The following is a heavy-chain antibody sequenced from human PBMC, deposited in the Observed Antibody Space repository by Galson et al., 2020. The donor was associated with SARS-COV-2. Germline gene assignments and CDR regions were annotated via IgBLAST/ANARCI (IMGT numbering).Heavy chain of an antibody. CDR3: ARGSPPYFDY. CDR1: ALTFGDFA. Sequence: GGSLRLSCTTSALTFGDFAVSWFRQAPGKGLEWLGFIRHKSLGGSAEYAASVKGRVAMSRDDSKSVAYLQMNRLRVDDTGMYYCARGSPPYFDYWGQGALVSVSS. J-gene: IGHJ4*02. V-gene: IGHV3-49*03. D-gene: IGHD3-10*01. CDR2: IRHKSLGGSA.